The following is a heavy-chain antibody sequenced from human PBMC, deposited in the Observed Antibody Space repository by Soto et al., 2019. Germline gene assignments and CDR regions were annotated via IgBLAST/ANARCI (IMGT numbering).Heavy chain of an antibody. D-gene: IGHD5-18*01. CDR2: INPAGSAS. Sequence: EVQLVESGGDLVQPGGSLRLSCVGSGFTFSSYWMHWVRQAPGKGPVWVSRINPAGSASSYADFVKGRVIVSRDNAKNTLYLEMNSLSAEDTAVYYCATGGYSYGWGYWGQGTLVTVSS. V-gene: IGHV3-74*01. CDR1: GFTFSSYW. CDR3: ATGGYSYGWGY. J-gene: IGHJ4*02.